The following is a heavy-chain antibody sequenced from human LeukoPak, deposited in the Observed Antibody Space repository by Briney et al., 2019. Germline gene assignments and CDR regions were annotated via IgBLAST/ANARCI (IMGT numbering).Heavy chain of an antibody. Sequence: GASVKLSCTASGFTFSTYDINWVRQATGQGLEWIGWINANSGNTGYTQKFQGRVTMTRNTSISTAYMELSSLRSEDTAVYYCAGGRGSGHKENWFDPWGQGTLVTVSS. J-gene: IGHJ5*02. CDR3: AGGRGSGHKENWFDP. CDR1: GFTFSTYD. CDR2: INANSGNT. V-gene: IGHV1-8*01. D-gene: IGHD6-19*01.